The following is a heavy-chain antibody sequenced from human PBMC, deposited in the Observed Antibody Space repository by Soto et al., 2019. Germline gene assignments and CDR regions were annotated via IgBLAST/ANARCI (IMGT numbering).Heavy chain of an antibody. Sequence: SETVSLTCAVYGGSFSGYYWTWIRQPPGTGLEWIGEINHSGSTNYNPSLKSRVTISVDTSKNQFSLKLSSVTAADTAVYYCARLIRNGDAFDIWGQGTMVTVSS. D-gene: IGHD2-8*01. J-gene: IGHJ3*02. CDR2: INHSGST. V-gene: IGHV4-34*01. CDR3: ARLIRNGDAFDI. CDR1: GGSFSGYY.